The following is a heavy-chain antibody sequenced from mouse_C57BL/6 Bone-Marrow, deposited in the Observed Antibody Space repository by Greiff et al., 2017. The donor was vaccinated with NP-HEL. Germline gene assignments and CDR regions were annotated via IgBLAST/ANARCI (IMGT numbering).Heavy chain of an antibody. V-gene: IGHV1-75*01. CDR3: ARRGVTTLYYYAMDY. D-gene: IGHD2-1*01. CDR2: IFPGSGST. J-gene: IGHJ4*01. Sequence: VQLQESGPELVKPGASVKISCKASGYTFTDYYINWVKQRPGQGLEWIGWIFPGSGSTYYNEKFKGKATLTVDKSSSTAYMLLSSLTSEDSAVYFCARRGVTTLYYYAMDYWGQGTSVTVSS. CDR1: GYTFTDYY.